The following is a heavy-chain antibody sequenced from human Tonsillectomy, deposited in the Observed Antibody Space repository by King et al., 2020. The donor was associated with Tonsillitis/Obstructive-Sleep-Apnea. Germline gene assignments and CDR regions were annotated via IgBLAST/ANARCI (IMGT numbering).Heavy chain of an antibody. Sequence: VQLVESGGGLVQPGGSLRLSCAASGFTFSDHYMDWVRQAPGKGLEWVGRIRTKPNSFTTEYAAFVTGRFTNSRDDSKSALYLQMNSLKTEDTAVYYCARDRGYDFWGGYYMDVWGKGTTVFVSS. CDR3: ARDRGYDFWGGYYMDV. D-gene: IGHD3-3*01. J-gene: IGHJ6*03. CDR2: IRTKPNSFTT. CDR1: GFTFSDHY. V-gene: IGHV3-72*01.